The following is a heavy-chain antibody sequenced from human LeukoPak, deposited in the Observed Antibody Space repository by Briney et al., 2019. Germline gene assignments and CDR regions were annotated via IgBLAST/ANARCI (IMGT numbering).Heavy chain of an antibody. CDR2: MSSDGTNT. V-gene: IGHV3-30-3*01. D-gene: IGHD3-10*01. J-gene: IGHJ4*02. CDR1: GFSFSSYA. CDR3: AREVSVVRGVN. Sequence: GGSLRLSCAASGFSFSSYAMHWVRQAPGKGLEWVAVMSSDGTNTYYAASVKGRLTISRDISKNTLYLQMNSLRAEDTAVYYCAREVSVVRGVNWGQGTLVTVSS.